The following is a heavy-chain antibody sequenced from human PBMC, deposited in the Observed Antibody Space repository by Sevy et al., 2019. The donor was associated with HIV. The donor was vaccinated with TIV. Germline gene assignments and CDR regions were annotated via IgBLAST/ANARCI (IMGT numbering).Heavy chain of an antibody. Sequence: GGSLRLSCAASGFTFSSYWMTWVRQAPGKGLEWVASVNENGSVKKYLDSVKGRLTISRDNVKNALYLQMNILSAEDPGLYYCARLSSSRGSCYYAFDYWGEGSLGTVSS. D-gene: IGHD2-15*01. V-gene: IGHV3-7*01. CDR1: GFTFSSYW. CDR3: ARLSSSRGSCYYAFDY. J-gene: IGHJ4*02. CDR2: VNENGSVK.